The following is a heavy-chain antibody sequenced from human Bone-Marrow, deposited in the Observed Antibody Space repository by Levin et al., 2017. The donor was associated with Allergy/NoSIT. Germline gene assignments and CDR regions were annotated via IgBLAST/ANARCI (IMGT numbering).Heavy chain of an antibody. Sequence: LSLTCAASGFTFSNYGMQWVRQAPGKGLEWVAVISYDGSDKDYADSVKGRFTISRDNSKNTLYLQMNSLKPEDTALYYCASGGNSYGDAFEIWGRGTMVNVS. CDR1: GFTFSNYG. D-gene: IGHD4-23*01. J-gene: IGHJ3*02. CDR2: ISYDGSDK. V-gene: IGHV3-30*03. CDR3: ASGGNSYGDAFEI.